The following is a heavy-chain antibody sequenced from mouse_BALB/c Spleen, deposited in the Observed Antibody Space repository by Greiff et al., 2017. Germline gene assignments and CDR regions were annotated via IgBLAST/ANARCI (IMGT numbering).Heavy chain of an antibody. CDR2: ISSGGSYT. J-gene: IGHJ2*01. V-gene: IGHV5-9-1*01. Sequence: EVMLVESGGGLVKPGGSLKLSCAASGFTFSSYAMSWVRQTPEKRLEWVATISSGGSYTYYPDSVKGRFTISRDNAKNTLYLQMSSLRSEDTAMYYCAREGDFRYLDYWGQGTTLTVSS. CDR1: GFTFSSYA. D-gene: IGHD3-3*01. CDR3: AREGDFRYLDY.